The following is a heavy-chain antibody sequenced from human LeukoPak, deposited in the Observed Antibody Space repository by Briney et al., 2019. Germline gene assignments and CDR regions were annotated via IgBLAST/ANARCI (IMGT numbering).Heavy chain of an antibody. CDR2: ISYDGSNK. J-gene: IGHJ4*02. V-gene: IGHV3-30*18. CDR3: AKDGGAYGFDY. D-gene: IGHD3-16*01. CDR1: GFTFSSYG. Sequence: PGRSLRLSCAASGFTFSSYGMHWVRQAPGKGLAWVAVISYDGSNKYYADSVKGRFTISRDNSKNTLYLQMNSLRAEDTAVYYCAKDGGAYGFDYWGQGTLVTVSS.